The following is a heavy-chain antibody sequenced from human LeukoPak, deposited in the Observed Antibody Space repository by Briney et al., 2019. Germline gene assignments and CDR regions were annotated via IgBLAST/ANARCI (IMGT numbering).Heavy chain of an antibody. CDR3: ARGKGYQLLPDWFDP. CDR1: GFTFSSYW. D-gene: IGHD2-2*01. J-gene: IGHJ5*02. V-gene: IGHV3-7*01. Sequence: GGSLRLSCAASGFTFSSYWMSWVRQAPGKGLEWVANIKQDGSEKYYVASVKGRFTISRDNAKNSLYLQMNSLRAEDTAVYYCARGKGYQLLPDWFDPWGQGTLVTVSS. CDR2: IKQDGSEK.